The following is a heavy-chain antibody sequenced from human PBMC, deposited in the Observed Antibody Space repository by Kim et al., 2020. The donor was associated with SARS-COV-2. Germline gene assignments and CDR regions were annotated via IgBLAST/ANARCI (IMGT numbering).Heavy chain of an antibody. J-gene: IGHJ4*02. D-gene: IGHD3-10*01. CDR1: SDSININNW. V-gene: IGHV4-4*02. CDR2: IYDSGTT. CDR3: ARRAYGSGSNDY. Sequence: SETLSLTCAVSSDSININNWWTWVRQSPGKGLEWIGEIYDSGTTNYNPSLESRVTISLDKSKNQFSLRLSSVTAADTAVYYCARRAYGSGSNDYWGQGTLVTVSS.